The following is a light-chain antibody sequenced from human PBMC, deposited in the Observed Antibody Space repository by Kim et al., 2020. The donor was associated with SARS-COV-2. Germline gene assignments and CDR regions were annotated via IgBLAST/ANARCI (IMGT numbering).Light chain of an antibody. Sequence: DIQLTQSPSFLSASVGDRVTITCRASQGISSYLAWYQQKPGKAPKLLIYAAPTLQSGVPSRFSGSGSGTEFTLTIRSLQPEDFATHYCQQLNSYPYTFGQGTKLEI. CDR1: QGISSY. CDR3: QQLNSYPYT. CDR2: AAP. J-gene: IGKJ2*01. V-gene: IGKV1-9*01.